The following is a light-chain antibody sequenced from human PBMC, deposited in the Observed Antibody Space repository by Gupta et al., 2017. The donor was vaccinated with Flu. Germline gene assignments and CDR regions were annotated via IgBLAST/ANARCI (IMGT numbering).Light chain of an antibody. V-gene: IGKV1-39*01. CDR3: RQSESKPLVT. CDR1: QSIRNY. CDR2: RAS. Sequence: SSLYASVGDRVTITCRASQSIRNYLHWYKKKPREAPKLLVYRASSWQSGVSSRFSGRGSGKDFTLTISRRQQEDCATYFFRQSESKPLVTFGHGTKVDIK. J-gene: IGKJ1*01.